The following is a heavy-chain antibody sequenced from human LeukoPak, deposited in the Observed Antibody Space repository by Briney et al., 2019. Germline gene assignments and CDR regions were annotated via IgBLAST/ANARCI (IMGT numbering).Heavy chain of an antibody. CDR1: GFTFSSYA. V-gene: IGHV3-23*01. Sequence: GGSLRLSCAASGFTFSSYAMSWVRQAPGKGLEWVSAISGSGGSTYYADSVKGRFTISRDNSKNTLYLQMNSLRAEDTAVYYWAKDPPLWFGELLFDYWGQGTLVTVSS. D-gene: IGHD3-10*01. CDR3: AKDPPLWFGELLFDY. J-gene: IGHJ4*02. CDR2: ISGSGGST.